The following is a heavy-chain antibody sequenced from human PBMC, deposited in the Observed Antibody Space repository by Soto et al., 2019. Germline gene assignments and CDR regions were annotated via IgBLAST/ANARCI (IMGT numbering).Heavy chain of an antibody. J-gene: IGHJ6*02. CDR1: GFSLSTSGVG. CDR2: IYWDDDK. CDR3: AHSPSITIFGVVKGDYYGMDV. D-gene: IGHD3-3*01. Sequence: QITLKESGPPLVKPTQTLTLTCTFSGFSLSTSGVGVGWIRQPPGKALEWLALIYWDDDKRYSPSLKSRLTITKDTSKNQVVLTITNMDPVDTATYYCAHSPSITIFGVVKGDYYGMDVWGQGTTVTVSS. V-gene: IGHV2-5*02.